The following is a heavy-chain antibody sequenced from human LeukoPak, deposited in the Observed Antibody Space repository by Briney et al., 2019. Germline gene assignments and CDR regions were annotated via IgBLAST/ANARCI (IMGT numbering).Heavy chain of an antibody. CDR2: ISSSSSYI. CDR3: ARAPWRFGSSGYLLDAFDI. CDR1: GFTFSSYS. J-gene: IGHJ3*02. Sequence: SGGSLRLSCAASGFTFSSYSMNWVRQAPGKGLEWVSSISSSSSYIYYADSVKGRFTISRDNAKNSLYLQMNSLRAEDTAVYYCARAPWRFGSSGYLLDAFDIWGQGTMVTVSS. D-gene: IGHD3-22*01. V-gene: IGHV3-21*01.